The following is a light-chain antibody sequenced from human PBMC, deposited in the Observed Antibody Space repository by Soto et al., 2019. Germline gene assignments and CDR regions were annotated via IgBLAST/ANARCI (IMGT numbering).Light chain of an antibody. Sequence: EIVMTQSPANLYVSPGEIATLSCRASQSVKSYLAWYQQKPGQAPRVLIYGASTRATGIPARFSGSGSGTEFTLTISSLQSEDFAVYYCQQYNDWPPLTFGGGTKVEIK. J-gene: IGKJ4*01. CDR1: QSVKSY. CDR3: QQYNDWPPLT. CDR2: GAS. V-gene: IGKV3-15*01.